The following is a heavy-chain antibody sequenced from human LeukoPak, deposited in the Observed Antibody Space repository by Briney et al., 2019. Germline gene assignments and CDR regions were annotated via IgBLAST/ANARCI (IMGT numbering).Heavy chain of an antibody. CDR1: GFTFSSYS. CDR2: ISSSSSYI. J-gene: IGHJ6*03. CDR3: ARGGEDIVVVPAAMGYYYYYMDV. V-gene: IGHV3-21*01. Sequence: GGSPRLSCAASGFTFSSYSMNWVRQAPGKGLEWVSSISSSSSYIYYADSVKGRFTISRDNAKNSLYLQMNSLRAEDTAVYYCARGGEDIVVVPAAMGYYYYYMDVWGKGTTVTVSS. D-gene: IGHD2-2*01.